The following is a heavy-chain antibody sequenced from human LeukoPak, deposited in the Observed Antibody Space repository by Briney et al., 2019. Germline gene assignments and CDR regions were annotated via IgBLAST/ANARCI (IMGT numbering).Heavy chain of an antibody. CDR3: ARGTAMVRPYFDY. J-gene: IGHJ4*02. CDR2: ISYDGSNK. Sequence: GGSLRLSCAASGFTFSNYAMHWVRQAPGKGLEWVAVISYDGSNKYYADSVKGRFTISRDNSKNTLYLQMNSLRAEDTAVYYCARGTAMVRPYFDYWGQGTLVTVSS. D-gene: IGHD5-18*01. V-gene: IGHV3-30-3*01. CDR1: GFTFSNYA.